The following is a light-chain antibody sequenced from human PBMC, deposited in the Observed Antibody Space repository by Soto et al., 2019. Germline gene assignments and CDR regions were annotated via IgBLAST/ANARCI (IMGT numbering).Light chain of an antibody. CDR1: QSISSW. Sequence: IQMTQSPATLSASVGDRVTITFRASQSISSWLAWYQQKPGKAPKFLIYDASNLESGVPSRFSGSGSGTEFTLTISSLQPDDFATYCCQQYSSYWTFGQGTKVDIK. V-gene: IGKV1-5*01. J-gene: IGKJ1*01. CDR3: QQYSSYWT. CDR2: DAS.